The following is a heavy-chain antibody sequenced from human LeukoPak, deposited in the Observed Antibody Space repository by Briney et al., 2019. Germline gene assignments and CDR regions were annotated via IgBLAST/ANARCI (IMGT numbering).Heavy chain of an antibody. D-gene: IGHD5-12*01. Sequence: ASVKVSCKASGYTFTGYYMHWVRQAPGHGLEWMGWINPNSGCTNYAQKFQGRVTMTRDTSISTAYMEPSRLRSDDTAVYYCARPVRRSGYDLVGYWGQGTLVTVSS. J-gene: IGHJ4*02. CDR1: GYTFTGYY. CDR3: ARPVRRSGYDLVGY. V-gene: IGHV1-2*02. CDR2: INPNSGCT.